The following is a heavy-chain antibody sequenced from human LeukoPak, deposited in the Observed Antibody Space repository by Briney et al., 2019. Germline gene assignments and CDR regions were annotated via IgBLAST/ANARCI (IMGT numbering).Heavy chain of an antibody. Sequence: GSLRLSCEASGFTFSAYAMTWVRQPPGKGLEWIGYIYYSGHTSNNPSLNSRVTISVDTFKNQFSLKLTSVTAADTAVYYCARHAGDGPFWNFDLWGRDTLVTVSS. J-gene: IGHJ2*01. CDR3: ARHAGDGPFWNFDL. CDR1: GFTFSAYA. V-gene: IGHV4-59*08. CDR2: IYYSGHT. D-gene: IGHD7-27*01.